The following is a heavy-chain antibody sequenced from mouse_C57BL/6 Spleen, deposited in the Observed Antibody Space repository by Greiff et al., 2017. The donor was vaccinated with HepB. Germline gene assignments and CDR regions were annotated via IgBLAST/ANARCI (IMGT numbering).Heavy chain of an antibody. J-gene: IGHJ3*01. CDR3: ASRGYGSSIFAY. D-gene: IGHD1-1*01. CDR1: GYTFTSYW. Sequence: QVQLQQPGAELVRPGSSVKLSCKASGYTFTSYWMHWVKQRPIQGLEWIGNIDPSDSETHYNQKFKDKATLTVDKSSSTAYMQLSSLTSEDSAVYCCASRGYGSSIFAYWGQGTLVTVSA. CDR2: IDPSDSET. V-gene: IGHV1-52*01.